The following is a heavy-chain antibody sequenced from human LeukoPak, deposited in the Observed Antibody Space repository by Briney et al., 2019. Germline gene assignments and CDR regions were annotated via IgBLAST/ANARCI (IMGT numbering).Heavy chain of an antibody. D-gene: IGHD3-3*01. CDR2: IYHSGST. CDR3: ARGAYDFWSGYYYPGYYYYMDV. V-gene: IGHV4-38-2*02. CDR1: GYSISSGYY. Sequence: SETLSLTCTVSGYSISSGYYWGWIRQPPGKGLEWIGSIYHSGSTYYNPSLKRRVTISVDTSKNQFSLKLSSVTAADTAVYYCARGAYDFWSGYYYPGYYYYMDVWGKGTTVTVSS. J-gene: IGHJ6*03.